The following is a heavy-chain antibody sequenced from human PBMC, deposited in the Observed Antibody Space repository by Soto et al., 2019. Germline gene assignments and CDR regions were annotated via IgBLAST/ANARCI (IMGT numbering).Heavy chain of an antibody. CDR1: GYTFTSYP. CDR3: ARGSYGDYVFDY. D-gene: IGHD4-17*01. CDR2: INAGNGYT. V-gene: IGHV1-3*01. J-gene: IGHJ4*02. Sequence: ASVKVSCKASGYTFTSYPIYWVRQAPGQRPEWMGWINAGNGYTKYSQKFQGRVTITRDTSATTAYMQLSSLRAEDTAVYFCARGSYGDYVFDYWGQGTLVTVSS.